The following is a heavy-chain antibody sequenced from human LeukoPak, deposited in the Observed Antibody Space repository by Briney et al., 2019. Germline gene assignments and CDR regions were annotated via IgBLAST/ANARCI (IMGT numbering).Heavy chain of an antibody. CDR2: IYFSGST. J-gene: IGHJ4*02. CDR3: VSGLWEVPGCH. D-gene: IGHD1-26*01. CDR1: GGSISSGDYY. V-gene: IGHV4-30-4*01. Sequence: SQALSLTCTVSGGSISSGDYYWSWMRQPPEKGLEWIGYIYFSGSTNYNPSLKSRVTISIDTSKNQFSLRLSSVTAADTAVYYCVSGLWEVPGCHWGQGTLVTVSS.